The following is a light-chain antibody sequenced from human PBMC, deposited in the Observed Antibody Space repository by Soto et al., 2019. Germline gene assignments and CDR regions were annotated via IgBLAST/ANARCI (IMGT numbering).Light chain of an antibody. J-gene: IGKJ2*01. Sequence: EIVLTQSPGTLSLSPGERATLSCRASQSVSSSYLAWYQQKPGQAPRLLIYGASSRATGIPDRFSGSGSGTDFTFTISRLEPEDFVLYYCQQYGSSPLYTFAQGTKLEIK. V-gene: IGKV3-20*01. CDR1: QSVSSSY. CDR3: QQYGSSPLYT. CDR2: GAS.